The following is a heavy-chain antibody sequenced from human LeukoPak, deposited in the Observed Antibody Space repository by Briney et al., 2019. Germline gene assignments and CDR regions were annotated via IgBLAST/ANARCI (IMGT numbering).Heavy chain of an antibody. CDR2: ISHDGNNK. D-gene: IGHD2-21*02. CDR3: AKDPSLRVTLPV. V-gene: IGHV3-30*18. CDR1: GFTFTNYG. J-gene: IGHJ4*02. Sequence: PGGSLRLPCAASGFTFTNYGLHWVRQAPGKGLEWVALISHDGNNKYYADSVKGRFATSRDDSQNTLYLQMNSLRAEDTAVYYCAKDPSLRVTLPVWGQGTLVTVSS.